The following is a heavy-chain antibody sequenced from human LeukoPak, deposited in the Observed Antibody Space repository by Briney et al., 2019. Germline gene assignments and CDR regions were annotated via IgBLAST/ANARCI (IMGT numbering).Heavy chain of an antibody. J-gene: IGHJ5*02. CDR1: GGSINNYY. CDR3: ARGLTLYCSSTSCPTGWFDP. CDR2: INHSGST. D-gene: IGHD2-2*01. Sequence: SETLSLTCTVSGGSINNYYWSWIRQPPGKGLEWIGEINHSGSTNYNPSLKSRVTISVDTSKNQFSLKLSSVTAADTAVYYCARGLTLYCSSTSCPTGWFDPWGQGTLVTVSS. V-gene: IGHV4-34*01.